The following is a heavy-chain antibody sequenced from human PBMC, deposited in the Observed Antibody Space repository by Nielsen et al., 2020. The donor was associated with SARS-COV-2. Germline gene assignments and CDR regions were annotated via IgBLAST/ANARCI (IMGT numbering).Heavy chain of an antibody. CDR3: VIVMTALAFDP. D-gene: IGHD2-21*01. J-gene: IGHJ5*02. V-gene: IGHV1-3*01. CDR1: GYTFSTFA. Sequence: ASVKVSCKASGYTFSTFAHHWVRQAPGQRLEWMGWINAGNGRTTYSQKFQDRLTITRDTSATTALMELSSLRSEDTAVYFCVIVMTALAFDPWGQGTLVTVSS. CDR2: INAGNGRT.